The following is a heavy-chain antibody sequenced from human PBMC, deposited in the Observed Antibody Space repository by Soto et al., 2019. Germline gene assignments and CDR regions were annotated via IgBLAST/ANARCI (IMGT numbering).Heavy chain of an antibody. D-gene: IGHD3-9*01. V-gene: IGHV4-59*08. Sequence: QVQLQESGPGLVKPSETLSLTCTVSGGSISNYYWSWIRQPPGKGLEWIGYIYYSGSTNYNPSLKARVTISVDTSKTHFSLRLTSVTAADTAVYYCARGSTDILTGYLWGQGTLVTVSS. CDR2: IYYSGST. J-gene: IGHJ4*02. CDR3: ARGSTDILTGYL. CDR1: GGSISNYY.